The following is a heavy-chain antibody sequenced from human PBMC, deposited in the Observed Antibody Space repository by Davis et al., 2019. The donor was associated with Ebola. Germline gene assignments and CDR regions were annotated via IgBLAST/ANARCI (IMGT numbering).Heavy chain of an antibody. J-gene: IGHJ4*02. CDR1: GFTFSSHA. V-gene: IGHV3-48*02. Sequence: GESLMTSCAASGFTFSSHAMNWVRQAPGRGLEWVSYISSGSGVTTYYADPVRGRFTISRDNAKNSLYLQMNSLRDKDTAVYYCARSSGYGLYWGQGTLVTVSS. CDR2: ISSGSGVTT. D-gene: IGHD5-12*01. CDR3: ARSSGYGLY.